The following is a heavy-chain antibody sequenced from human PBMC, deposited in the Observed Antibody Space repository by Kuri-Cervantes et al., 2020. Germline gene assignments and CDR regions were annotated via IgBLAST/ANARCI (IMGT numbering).Heavy chain of an antibody. CDR3: ARDPSGGYTMAFDY. Sequence: LSLTCAAAGFTVSSNYIRWVRQAPGKGLEWVSSIYSGGRTYYAGSVKGRFTISRHNSKNTLCFHMNSLRAEDTAVYFCARDPSGGYTMAFDYWGQGTLVTVSS. CDR1: GFTVSSNY. CDR2: IYSGGRT. V-gene: IGHV3-53*01. J-gene: IGHJ4*02. D-gene: IGHD5-24*01.